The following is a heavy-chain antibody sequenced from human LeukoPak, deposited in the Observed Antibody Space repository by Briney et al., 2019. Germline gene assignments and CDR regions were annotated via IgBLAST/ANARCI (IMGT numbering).Heavy chain of an antibody. J-gene: IGHJ4*02. D-gene: IGHD1-26*01. CDR1: GGSICSYS. CDR3: ARVGGWEPKLHGVTFAY. V-gene: IGHV4-59*01. CDR2: IYYTGST. Sequence: SETLSLINTASGGSICSYSWSWIRQPPGKGLEWIGYIYYTGSTNYNPSLKSRVTMSADTSKNQFSLKLSSVTAADTAVYFCARVGGWEPKLHGVTFAYLGQEALVNVS.